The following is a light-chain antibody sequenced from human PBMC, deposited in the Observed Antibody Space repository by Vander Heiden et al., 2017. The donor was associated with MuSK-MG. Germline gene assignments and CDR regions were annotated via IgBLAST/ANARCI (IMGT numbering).Light chain of an antibody. CDR2: DAS. CDR1: QSVGTY. Sequence: EIVLTQSPATLSLSPGERATLSCRASQSVGTYLAWYQQKPGQAPRLLIYDASNRATGIPTRFSGSGYGTDFTLTISSREMEDFAVYYCQQRSDWPPLTFGGGTKVEIK. CDR3: QQRSDWPPLT. J-gene: IGKJ4*01. V-gene: IGKV3-11*01.